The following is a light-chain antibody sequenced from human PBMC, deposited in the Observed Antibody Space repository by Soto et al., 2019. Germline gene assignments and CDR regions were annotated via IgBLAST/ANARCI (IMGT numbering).Light chain of an antibody. Sequence: EIVLTQSPATLSLSPGERATLSCRASQSATSSLAWYQQKPGQAPRLLSYRASNRGSGTPARFSGSGSGTDFSLPVGNAALEDFAVYYGDQGNNGGGYTFGRGTKLEIK. J-gene: IGKJ2*01. CDR3: DQGNNGGGYT. CDR1: QSATSS. V-gene: IGKV3-11*01. CDR2: RAS.